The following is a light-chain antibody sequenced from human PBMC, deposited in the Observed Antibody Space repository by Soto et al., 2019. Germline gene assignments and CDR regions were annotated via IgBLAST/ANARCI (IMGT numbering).Light chain of an antibody. Sequence: EIVVTQSPGTLALCPGEKATLSCRASQSVSSNYLAWYQQKPGQAPRPLIYGASSRAIGIPDRFSGSGSGTDFTLTISRLEPEDFAVYYCQQYGSLPWTFGQGTKV. V-gene: IGKV3-20*01. CDR3: QQYGSLPWT. CDR1: QSVSSNY. J-gene: IGKJ1*01. CDR2: GAS.